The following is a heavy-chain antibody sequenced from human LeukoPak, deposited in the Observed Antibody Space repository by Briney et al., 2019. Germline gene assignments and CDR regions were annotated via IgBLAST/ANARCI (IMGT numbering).Heavy chain of an antibody. CDR3: ASHCSSTSCYRYFDY. J-gene: IGHJ4*02. Sequence: GEPLRISCKGSGYSFTSYWISWVRQMPGKGLEWMGRIDPSDSYTNYSPSFQGHVTISADKSISTAYLQWSSLKASDTAMYYCASHCSSTSCYRYFDYWGQGTLVTVSS. CDR1: GYSFTSYW. V-gene: IGHV5-10-1*01. D-gene: IGHD2-2*01. CDR2: IDPSDSYT.